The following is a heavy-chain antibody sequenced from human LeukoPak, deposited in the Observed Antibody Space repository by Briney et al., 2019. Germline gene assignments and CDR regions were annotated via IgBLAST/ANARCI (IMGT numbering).Heavy chain of an antibody. D-gene: IGHD2-15*01. CDR2: IYYSGST. V-gene: IGHV4-39*07. J-gene: IGHJ4*02. CDR1: GGSISSSSYY. CDR3: AREGGSGIVDY. Sequence: SETLSLTCTVSGGSISSSSYYWGWIRQPPGKGLEWIGSIYYSGSTYYNPSLKSRVTISVDTSKNQFSLKLSSVTAADTAVYYCAREGGSGIVDYWGQGTLVTVSS.